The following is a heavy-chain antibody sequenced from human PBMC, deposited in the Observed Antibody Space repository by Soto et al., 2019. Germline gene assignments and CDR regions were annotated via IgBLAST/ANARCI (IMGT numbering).Heavy chain of an antibody. D-gene: IGHD6-13*01. CDR3: ARDRQQLYSYYYGMDV. Sequence: YSGGSTYYADSVKGRFTISRDNSKNTLYLQMNSLRAEDTAVYYCARDRQQLYSYYYGMDVWGQGTTVTVSS. J-gene: IGHJ6*02. CDR2: YSGGST. V-gene: IGHV3-53*01.